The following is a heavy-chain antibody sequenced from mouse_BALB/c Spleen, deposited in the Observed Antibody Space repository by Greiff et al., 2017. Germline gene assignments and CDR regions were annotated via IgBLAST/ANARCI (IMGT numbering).Heavy chain of an antibody. CDR3: ARQDGNYWFAY. Sequence: EVMLVESGGDLVKPGGSLKLSCAASGFTFSSYGMSWVRQTPDKRLEWVATISSGGSYTYYPDSVKGRFTISRDNAKNTLYLQMSSLKSEDTAMYYCARQDGNYWFAYWGQGTLVTVSA. CDR2: ISSGGSYT. CDR1: GFTFSSYG. V-gene: IGHV5-6*01. D-gene: IGHD2-1*01. J-gene: IGHJ3*01.